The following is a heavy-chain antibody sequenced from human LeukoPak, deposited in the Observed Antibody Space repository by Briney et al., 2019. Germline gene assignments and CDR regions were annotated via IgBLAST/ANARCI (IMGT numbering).Heavy chain of an antibody. D-gene: IGHD2-15*01. Sequence: GGSLRLSCAASGFTFSMYAMHWVRQAPGKGLEYISCISSGGSPFHVNSVKGRFTISRDNSKNTLYLQMDSLRAEDMAVYYCAREYCSGGRCKFYFDYWGEGTLVTVSS. V-gene: IGHV3-64*01. CDR1: GFTFSMYA. CDR2: ISSGGSP. J-gene: IGHJ4*02. CDR3: AREYCSGGRCKFYFDY.